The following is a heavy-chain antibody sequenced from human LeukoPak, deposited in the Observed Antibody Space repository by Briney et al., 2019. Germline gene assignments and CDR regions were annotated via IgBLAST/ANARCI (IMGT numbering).Heavy chain of an antibody. Sequence: GGSLRLSCEVYGFTVSSKYMSWVRQAPGKGLEWVSLIYSGGSTYYADSVKGRFTISRDNLQNTLYLQMNSLRAEDTAVYYCARDQYSSGWYDYWGQGTLVTVSS. CDR2: IYSGGST. CDR1: GFTVSSKY. D-gene: IGHD6-19*01. V-gene: IGHV3-66*01. J-gene: IGHJ4*02. CDR3: ARDQYSSGWYDY.